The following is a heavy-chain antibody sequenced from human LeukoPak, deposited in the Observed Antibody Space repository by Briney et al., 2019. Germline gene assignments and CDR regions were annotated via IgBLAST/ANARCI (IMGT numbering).Heavy chain of an antibody. V-gene: IGHV3-30*02. CDR2: VRDDGSTK. CDR3: ARTVSSSWGFFDS. CDR1: GFTFRTYG. D-gene: IGHD6-6*01. Sequence: PGGSLRLSCAASGFTFRTYGMHWVRQAPGKGLEWMAFVRDDGSTKYYADPVKGRFTISRDNSKSTLYLQMNSLRAGDTAVYFCARTVSSSWGFFDSWGQGTLVTVSS. J-gene: IGHJ4*02.